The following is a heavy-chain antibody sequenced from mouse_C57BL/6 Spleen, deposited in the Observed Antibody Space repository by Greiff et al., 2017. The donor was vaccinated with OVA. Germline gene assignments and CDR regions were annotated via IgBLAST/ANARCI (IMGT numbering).Heavy chain of an antibody. V-gene: IGHV1-81*01. CDR1: GYTFTSYG. Sequence: QVQLKQSGAELARPGASVKLSCKASGYTFTSYGISWVKQRTGQGLEWIGEIYPRSGNTYYNEKFKGKATLTADKSSSTAYMELRSLTSEDSAVYVCARCDDGYYYCDDWGQGTTLTVSS. J-gene: IGHJ2*01. D-gene: IGHD2-3*01. CDR3: ARCDDGYYYCDD. CDR2: IYPRSGNT.